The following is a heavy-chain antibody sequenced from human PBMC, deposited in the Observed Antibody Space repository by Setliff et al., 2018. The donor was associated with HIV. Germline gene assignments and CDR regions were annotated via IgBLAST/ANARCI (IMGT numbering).Heavy chain of an antibody. D-gene: IGHD4-17*01. CDR3: ASFFVTTVTNQDY. Sequence: PSETLSLTCTVSGGSISDSHWSWIRQPPGKGLEWIGYIYYSRTSSDDNFFHTGTTKYNPSLESRVTISHDTSKNQFSLKLTSVTAADTAMYYCASFFVTTVTNQDYWGQGTPVTVSS. CDR1: GGSISDSH. CDR2: IYYSRTSSDDNFFHTGTT. J-gene: IGHJ4*02. V-gene: IGHV4-59*12.